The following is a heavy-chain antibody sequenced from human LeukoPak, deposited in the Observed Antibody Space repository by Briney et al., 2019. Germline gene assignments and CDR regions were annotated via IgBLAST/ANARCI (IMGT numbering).Heavy chain of an antibody. V-gene: IGHV3-15*01. D-gene: IGHD3-9*01. J-gene: IGHJ5*02. CDR2: IKSKTDGGTT. CDR1: GFTFSNAW. Sequence: GGSVRLSCAASGFTFSNAWMSWVRQAPGKGLEWVGRIKSKTDGGTTDYAAPVKGRFTISRDDSKNTLYLQMNSLKTEDTAVYYCTTDPTYYDILTGYYQNWFDPWGQGTLVTVSS. CDR3: TTDPTYYDILTGYYQNWFDP.